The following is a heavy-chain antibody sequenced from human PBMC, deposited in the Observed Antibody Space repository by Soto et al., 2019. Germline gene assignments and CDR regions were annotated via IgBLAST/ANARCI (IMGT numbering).Heavy chain of an antibody. CDR1: GYTFTSYG. V-gene: IGHV1-18*01. J-gene: IGHJ4*02. CDR2: ISAHNGNT. CDR3: ARGRYGDY. D-gene: IGHD1-1*01. Sequence: QVHLVQSGAEVKKPGASVKVSCKCSGYTFTSYGITWVRQAPGQGLEWMGWISAHNGNTDYAQKLQGRVTVTRDTSTSTGYMELRSLSSDETAVYYCARGRYGDYWGQGALVTVSS.